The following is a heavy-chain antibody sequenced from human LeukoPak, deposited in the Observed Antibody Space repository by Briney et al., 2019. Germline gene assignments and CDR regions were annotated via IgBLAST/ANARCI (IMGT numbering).Heavy chain of an antibody. D-gene: IGHD6-19*01. CDR2: IYYSGST. J-gene: IGHJ4*02. CDR1: GGSISSGDYY. CDR3: ARLVYSSGWYRLDY. Sequence: PSETLSLTCTVSGGSISSGDYYWSWIRQPPGKGLEWIGYIYYSGSTYYNPSLKSRVTISVDTSKNQFPLKLSSVTAADTAVYYCARLVYSSGWYRLDYWGQGTLVTVSS. V-gene: IGHV4-30-4*08.